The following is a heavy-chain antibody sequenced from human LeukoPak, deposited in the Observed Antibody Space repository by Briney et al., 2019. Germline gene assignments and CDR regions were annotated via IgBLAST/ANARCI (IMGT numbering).Heavy chain of an antibody. CDR1: GGSFSGYY. J-gene: IGHJ4*02. CDR2: INHSGST. Sequence: SETLSLTCAVYGGSFSGYYRSWIRQPPGKGLEWIGEINHSGSTNYNPSLKSRVTISVDTSKNQFSLKLSSVTAADTAVHYCARGRYDILTGYYRPSRGNLFDYWGQGTLVTVSS. CDR3: ARGRYDILTGYYRPSRGNLFDY. D-gene: IGHD3-9*01. V-gene: IGHV4-34*01.